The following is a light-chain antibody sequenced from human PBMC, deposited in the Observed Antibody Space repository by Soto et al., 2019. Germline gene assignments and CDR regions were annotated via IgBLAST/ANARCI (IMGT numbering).Light chain of an antibody. V-gene: IGKV3-20*01. CDR2: GTS. Sequence: LLTQSPATLSLSPGEEATLSCRASQSVNSNYLAWYQQKGGQAPRLLIYGTSNRAAGIPDRFSGSGYGTDFTLTISRLEPEDFAVYYCQQYVYSPRTFGQGTKVEI. CDR3: QQYVYSPRT. J-gene: IGKJ1*01. CDR1: QSVNSNY.